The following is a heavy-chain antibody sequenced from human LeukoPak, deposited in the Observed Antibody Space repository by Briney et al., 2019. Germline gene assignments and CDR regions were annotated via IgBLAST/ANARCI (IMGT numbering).Heavy chain of an antibody. D-gene: IGHD3-9*01. J-gene: IGHJ5*02. CDR2: IYTSGST. V-gene: IGHV4-4*07. Sequence: SETLSLTCTVSGGSISSYYWSWIRQPAGKGLEWIGRIYTSGSTNYNPSLKSRVTMSVDTSKNQFSLKLSSVTAADTAVYYCASERYFDWLYWFDPWGQGTLVTVSS. CDR3: ASERYFDWLYWFDP. CDR1: GGSISSYY.